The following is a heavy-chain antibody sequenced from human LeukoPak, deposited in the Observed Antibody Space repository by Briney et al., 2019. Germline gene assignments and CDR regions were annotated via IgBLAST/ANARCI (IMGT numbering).Heavy chain of an antibody. V-gene: IGHV4-59*08. CDR3: ARQLSSGSYYVHFDY. Sequence: SETLSLTCTVSGGSISSYYWSWIRQPPGKGLEWIGYIYYSGSTNYNPSLKSRVTISVDTSKNQFSLKLSSVTAADTAVYYCARQLSSGSYYVHFDYWGQGTLVTVSS. CDR1: GGSISSYY. J-gene: IGHJ4*02. D-gene: IGHD3-10*01. CDR2: IYYSGST.